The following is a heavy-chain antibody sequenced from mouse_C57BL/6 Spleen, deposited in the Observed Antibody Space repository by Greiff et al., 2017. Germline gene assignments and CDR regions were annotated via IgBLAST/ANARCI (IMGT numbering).Heavy chain of an antibody. Sequence: QVQLQQPGAELVKPGASVKLSCKASGYTFTSYWMQWVKQRPGQGLEWIGEIDPSDSYTNYNQKFKGKATLTVDTSSSTAYMQLSSLTSEDSAVYYCARSAGEGNYPYYFDYWGQGTTLTVSS. CDR3: ARSAGEGNYPYYFDY. J-gene: IGHJ2*01. D-gene: IGHD2-1*01. V-gene: IGHV1-50*01. CDR2: IDPSDSYT. CDR1: GYTFTSYW.